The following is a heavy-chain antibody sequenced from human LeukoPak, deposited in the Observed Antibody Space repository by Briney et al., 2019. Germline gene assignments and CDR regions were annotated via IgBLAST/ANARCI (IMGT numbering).Heavy chain of an antibody. V-gene: IGHV1-3*01. CDR3: AREADYGFWSGYSTRKLFHYYYGMDV. CDR2: INAGNGNT. CDR1: GYTFTSYA. J-gene: IGHJ6*02. D-gene: IGHD3-3*01. Sequence: ASVTVSCTASGYTFTSYAMHWVCQAPGQRLEWMGWINAGNGNTKYSQKFQGRVTITRDTSASTAYMELSGLRSEDTAVYYCAREADYGFWSGYSTRKLFHYYYGMDVWGQGTTVTVSS.